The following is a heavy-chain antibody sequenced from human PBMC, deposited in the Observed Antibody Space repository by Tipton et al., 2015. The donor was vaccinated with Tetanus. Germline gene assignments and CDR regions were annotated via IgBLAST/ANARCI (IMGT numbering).Heavy chain of an antibody. CDR1: GGTFTNYA. V-gene: IGHV1-69*05. CDR3: ARGFYYMDV. Sequence: QSGAEVKKPGSSVKVSCKASGGTFTNYALSWVRQAPGQGLEWVGGITPIFGTTNSAPKFQGRVTITRDTSTSTLFMELTSLTSDDTAVYFCARGFYYMDVWGQGTTVTVSS. CDR2: ITPIFGTT. J-gene: IGHJ6*03.